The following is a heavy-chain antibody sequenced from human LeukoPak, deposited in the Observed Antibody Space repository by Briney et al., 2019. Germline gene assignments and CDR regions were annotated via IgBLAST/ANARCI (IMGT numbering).Heavy chain of an antibody. CDR2: IKSKTDGGTT. Sequence: GGSLRLSCAASGFTFSNAWMSWVRQAPGKGLEWVGRIKSKTDGGTTDYAAPVKGRFTISRDDSKNTLYLQMNSLKTEDTAVYYCTTAPEIHGGSYYVDYWGQGTLVTVSS. D-gene: IGHD1-26*01. CDR1: GFTFSNAW. CDR3: TTAPEIHGGSYYVDY. V-gene: IGHV3-15*01. J-gene: IGHJ4*02.